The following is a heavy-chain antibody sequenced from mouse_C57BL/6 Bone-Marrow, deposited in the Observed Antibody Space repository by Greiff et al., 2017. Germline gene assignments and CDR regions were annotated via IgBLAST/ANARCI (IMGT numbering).Heavy chain of an antibody. Sequence: EVMLVESGGDLVKPGGSLKLSCAASGFTFSSYGMSWVRQTPDKRLEWVATISSGGSYTYYPDSVKGRFTISRDNAKNTLYLQMSSLKSEDTAMYYCARRGYYISWFAYWGQGTLVTVSA. V-gene: IGHV5-6*02. CDR1: GFTFSSYG. D-gene: IGHD2-12*01. J-gene: IGHJ3*01. CDR2: ISSGGSYT. CDR3: ARRGYYISWFAY.